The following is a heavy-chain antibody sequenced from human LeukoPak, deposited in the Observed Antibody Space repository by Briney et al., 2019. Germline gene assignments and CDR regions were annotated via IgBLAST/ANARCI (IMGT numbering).Heavy chain of an antibody. Sequence: SVKVSCKASGGTFRTYSVTWVRQAPGQGLEWMGGIIPIFGTPNYAQKFQGRAKVTTDDATGTAYMELSSLMSEDTAIYYCARVDRYHFYLDVWRKGTPVTVSS. CDR1: GGTFRTYS. CDR2: IIPIFGTP. J-gene: IGHJ6*03. V-gene: IGHV1-69*05. CDR3: ARVDRYHFYLDV.